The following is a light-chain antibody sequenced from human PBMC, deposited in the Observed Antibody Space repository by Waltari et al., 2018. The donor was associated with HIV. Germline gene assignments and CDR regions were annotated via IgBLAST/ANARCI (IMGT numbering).Light chain of an antibody. Sequence: EIVMTQSPPTLSVSPGQRVTLSCRASQSISAKVAWYQQRPGQAPRLLIYVAATRPTGIPARFSGSGSGTEFTLTISSLQSEDFATYFCQQYDSGPRGITFGQGTMLEIK. CDR3: QQYDSGPRGIT. CDR1: QSISAK. CDR2: VAA. J-gene: IGKJ2*01. V-gene: IGKV3-15*01.